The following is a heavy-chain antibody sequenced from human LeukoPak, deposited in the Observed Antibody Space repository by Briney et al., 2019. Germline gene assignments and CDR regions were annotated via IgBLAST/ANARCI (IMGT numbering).Heavy chain of an antibody. V-gene: IGHV3-21*01. CDR3: ARGGGSYSDY. J-gene: IGHJ4*02. CDR2: ISSSSSYI. Sequence: GGSLRLSCAASGFTFSSYSMNWVRQAPGKGLEWVSSISSSSSYIYYADSVKGRFTISRDNAKNPLYLQMNSLRTEDTAVYYCARGGGSYSDYWGQGTLVTVSS. D-gene: IGHD1-26*01. CDR1: GFTFSSYS.